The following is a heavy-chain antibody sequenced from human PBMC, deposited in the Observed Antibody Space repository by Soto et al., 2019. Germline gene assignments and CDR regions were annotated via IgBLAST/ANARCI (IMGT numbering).Heavy chain of an antibody. CDR3: ARDSYYYDSSGYFDY. V-gene: IGHV3-30-3*01. D-gene: IGHD3-22*01. CDR1: GFTFSSYA. Sequence: GGSLRLSCAASGFTFSSYAMHWVRQAPGKGLEWVAVISYDGSNKYYADSVKGRFTISRDNSKNTLYLQMNSLRAEDTAVYYCARDSYYYDSSGYFDYWGQGTLVTVSS. CDR2: ISYDGSNK. J-gene: IGHJ4*02.